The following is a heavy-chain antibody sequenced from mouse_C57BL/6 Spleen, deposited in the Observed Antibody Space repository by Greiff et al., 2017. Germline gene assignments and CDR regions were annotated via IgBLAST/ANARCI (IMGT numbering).Heavy chain of an antibody. Sequence: EVQLQQSGAELVRPGASVKLSCTASGFNIKDDYMHWVKPRPEQGLEWIGWIDPENGDTEYASKFQGKATITADTSSNTAYRQLSSLTSVDTAVYYCSPRIYYGYDDYFDYWGQGTTLTVSS. CDR2: IDPENGDT. V-gene: IGHV14-4*01. D-gene: IGHD2-2*01. CDR1: GFNIKDDY. J-gene: IGHJ2*01. CDR3: SPRIYYGYDDYFDY.